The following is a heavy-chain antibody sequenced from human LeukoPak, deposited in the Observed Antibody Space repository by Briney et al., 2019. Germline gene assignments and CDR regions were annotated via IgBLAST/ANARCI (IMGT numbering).Heavy chain of an antibody. CDR3: AKGGYSYGRTYFDY. D-gene: IGHD5-18*01. Sequence: GGSLRLSCAASGFTFSDYYMSWIRQAPGEGLEWVSYISSSGSTIYYADSVKDRFTISRDNAKNSLYLQMHSLRAEDTAVYYCAKGGYSYGRTYFDYWGQGTLVTVSS. CDR2: ISSSGSTI. CDR1: GFTFSDYY. J-gene: IGHJ4*02. V-gene: IGHV3-11*01.